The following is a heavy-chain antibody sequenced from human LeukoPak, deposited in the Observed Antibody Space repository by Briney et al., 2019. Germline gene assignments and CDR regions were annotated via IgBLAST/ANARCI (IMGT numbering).Heavy chain of an antibody. V-gene: IGHV3-21*01. Sequence: GGSLRLSCAASGFTFSSYSMNWVRQAPGKGLEWLASIAGSGSSMDYADSVKGRFTISRDNAENSLFLLMNSLRAEDTAVYYCARDGGDYPNKNLDYWGQGTLVTVSS. D-gene: IGHD4-17*01. CDR3: ARDGGDYPNKNLDY. CDR2: IAGSGSSM. CDR1: GFTFSSYS. J-gene: IGHJ4*02.